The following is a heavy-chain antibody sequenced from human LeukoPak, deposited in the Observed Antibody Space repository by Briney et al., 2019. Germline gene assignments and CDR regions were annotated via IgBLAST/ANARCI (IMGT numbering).Heavy chain of an antibody. CDR1: GASVSSGSYD. V-gene: IGHV4-61*01. CDR2: IYYSGST. D-gene: IGHD5-18*01. CDR3: ARGSRGYTYG. Sequence: SETLSLTCTVSGASVSSGSYDWSWIRQPPGKGLEWIGYIYYSGSTNYNPSLKSRVTISVDTSKNQFSLKLSSVTAADTAVYYCARGSRGYTYGWGQGTLVTVSS. J-gene: IGHJ4*02.